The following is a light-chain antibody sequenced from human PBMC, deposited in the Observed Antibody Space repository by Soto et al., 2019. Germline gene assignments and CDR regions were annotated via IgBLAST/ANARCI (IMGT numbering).Light chain of an antibody. Sequence: EIVLTQSPGTLSLSPGERATLSCRASQSVSSSYLAWYQQKPGQAPRLLIYGGSSRATGIPDKFSGSGSGTDFTLTISRLEPDDFAVYYCQRYGGPSWTFGQGTKVDIK. CDR3: QRYGGPSWT. CDR1: QSVSSSY. V-gene: IGKV3-20*01. J-gene: IGKJ1*01. CDR2: GGS.